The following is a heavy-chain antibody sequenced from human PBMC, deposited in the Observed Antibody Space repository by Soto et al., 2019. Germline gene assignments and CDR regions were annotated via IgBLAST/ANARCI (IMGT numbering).Heavy chain of an antibody. J-gene: IGHJ4*02. CDR1: GFTFSSYW. Sequence: GGSRILSCAASGFTFSSYWMHGVRQAPGKGLVWVSRINSDGSSTSYADSVKGRFTISRDNAKNTLYLQMNSLRAEDTAVYYCARVGRRGSGSYDYWGQGTLVTVSS. CDR3: ARVGRRGSGSYDY. CDR2: INSDGSST. V-gene: IGHV3-74*01. D-gene: IGHD3-10*01.